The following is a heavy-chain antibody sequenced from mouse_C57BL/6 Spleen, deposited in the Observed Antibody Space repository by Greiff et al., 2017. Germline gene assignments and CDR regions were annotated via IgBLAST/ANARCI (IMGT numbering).Heavy chain of an antibody. Sequence: QVQLQQSGAELARPGASVKMSCKASGYTFTSYTMHWVKQRPGQGLEWIGYINPSSGYTKYNQKFKDKATLPADKSSSTAYMQLSSLTSEDSAVYYVARYGSDAMDYWGQGTSVTVSS. V-gene: IGHV1-4*01. D-gene: IGHD1-1*01. CDR1: GYTFTSYT. CDR2: INPSSGYT. J-gene: IGHJ4*01. CDR3: ARYGSDAMDY.